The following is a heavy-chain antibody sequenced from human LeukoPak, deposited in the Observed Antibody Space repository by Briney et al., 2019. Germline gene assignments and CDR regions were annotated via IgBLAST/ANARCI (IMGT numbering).Heavy chain of an antibody. J-gene: IGHJ4*02. CDR2: IKQDGSEK. CDR1: GFTFSSYW. V-gene: IGHV3-7*01. Sequence: GGSLRLSCAASGFTFSSYWMSWVRQAPGKGLEWVANIKQDGSEKYYVDSVKGRFTISRDNAKNSLYLQMNSLRAEDTAVYYCARDLGYYDSSGSYYFDYWGQGTLVTVSS. CDR3: ARDLGYYDSSGSYYFDY. D-gene: IGHD3-22*01.